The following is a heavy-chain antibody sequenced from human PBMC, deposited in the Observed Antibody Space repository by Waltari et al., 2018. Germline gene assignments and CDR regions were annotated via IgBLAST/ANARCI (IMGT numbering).Heavy chain of an antibody. CDR2: ISSSSSYI. J-gene: IGHJ4*02. V-gene: IGHV3-21*01. CDR3: ARTGLGWNYNY. Sequence: EVQLVESGGGLVKPGGSLRLSCAASGFTFSSYSMNWVRQAPGKGLEWVSSISSSSSYIDYADSVKGRFTISRDNAKNSLYLQMNSLRAEDTAVYYCARTGLGWNYNYWGQGTLVTVSS. D-gene: IGHD1-7*01. CDR1: GFTFSSYS.